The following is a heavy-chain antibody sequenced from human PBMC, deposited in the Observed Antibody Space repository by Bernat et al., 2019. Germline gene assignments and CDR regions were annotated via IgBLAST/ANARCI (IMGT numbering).Heavy chain of an antibody. Sequence: QLQLQESGPGLVKPSETLSLTCTVSGGSISSSSYYWGWIRQPPGKGLEWIGSIYYSGSTYYNPSLKSRVTISVDTSKNQFSLKLSSVTAADTAVYYCASGVSYYYGSGSYYYYGMDVWGQGTTVTVSS. CDR3: ASGVSYYYGSGSYYYYGMDV. D-gene: IGHD3-10*01. J-gene: IGHJ6*02. V-gene: IGHV4-39*01. CDR1: GGSISSSSYY. CDR2: IYYSGST.